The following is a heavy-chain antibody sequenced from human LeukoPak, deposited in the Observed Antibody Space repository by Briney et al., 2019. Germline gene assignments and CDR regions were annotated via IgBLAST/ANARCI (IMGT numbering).Heavy chain of an antibody. V-gene: IGHV3-43*02. D-gene: IGHD4-23*01. CDR1: GFTFDDYA. Sequence: QPGGSLRLSCAASGFTFDDYAMHWVRQAPGKGLEWVSLISGDGGSTYYADSVKGRFTISRDNSKNSLYLQMNSLRTEDTALYYCAKDLYLGGNHDYYYYYGMDVWGQGTTVTVSS. CDR2: ISGDGGST. CDR3: AKDLYLGGNHDYYYYYGMDV. J-gene: IGHJ6*02.